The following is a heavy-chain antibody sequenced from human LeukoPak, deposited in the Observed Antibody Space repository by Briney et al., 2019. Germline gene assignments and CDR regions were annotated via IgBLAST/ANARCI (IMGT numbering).Heavy chain of an antibody. D-gene: IGHD4-17*01. Sequence: GGSLRLSCAASGFTFSNARMNWVSQAPGKGLEWVGRIKRKTEGGTTDYAAPVKGRFTISRDDSKNTQYLQMNSLKTEDTAVYYCTTEFPRGDYVPFDCWGQGTLVTVSS. CDR1: GFTFSNAR. CDR3: TTEFPRGDYVPFDC. J-gene: IGHJ4*02. CDR2: IKRKTEGGTT. V-gene: IGHV3-15*01.